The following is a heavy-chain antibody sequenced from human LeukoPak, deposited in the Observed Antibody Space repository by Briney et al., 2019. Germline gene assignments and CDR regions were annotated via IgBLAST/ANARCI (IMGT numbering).Heavy chain of an antibody. Sequence: GGSLRLSCAASGFTFSSYAMSWVRQAPGKGLEWVSAISGSGGSTYYADSVKGRFTISRDNSKNTLYLQMNSLRAEDTAVYYCARDVGDFWSWGGGYFDYWGQGTLVTVSS. V-gene: IGHV3-23*01. D-gene: IGHD3-3*01. CDR3: ARDVGDFWSWGGGYFDY. CDR2: ISGSGGST. CDR1: GFTFSSYA. J-gene: IGHJ4*02.